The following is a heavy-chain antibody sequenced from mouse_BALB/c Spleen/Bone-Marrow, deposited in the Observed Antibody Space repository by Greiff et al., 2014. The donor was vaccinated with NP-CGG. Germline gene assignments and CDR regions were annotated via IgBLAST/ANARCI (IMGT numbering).Heavy chain of an antibody. J-gene: IGHJ3*01. V-gene: IGHV5-12*02. Sequence: EVKLMESGGGLVQPGGSLKLSCATSGFTFSDYYMYWVRQTPEKRLEWVAYISNGGGSTYYPDTVKGRFTISRDNAKNTLYLQMSRLKSEDRAMYYCARHNYDETWFAYWGQGTLVTVSA. CDR1: GFTFSDYY. CDR2: ISNGGGST. CDR3: ARHNYDETWFAY. D-gene: IGHD2-4*01.